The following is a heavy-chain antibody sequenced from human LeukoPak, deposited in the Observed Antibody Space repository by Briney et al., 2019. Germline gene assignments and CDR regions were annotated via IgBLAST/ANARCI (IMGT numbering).Heavy chain of an antibody. V-gene: IGHV3-53*01. CDR3: ARSDCSGGSCYSGY. CDR2: IYSGGST. J-gene: IGHJ4*02. D-gene: IGHD2-15*01. Sequence: GGSLRLSCAASGFTVSSNYMSWVRQAPGEGLEWVSVIYSGGSTYYADSVKCRFTISRDNSKNALYLQMNRLRAEDTAVYYCARSDCSGGSCYSGYWGQGTLVTVSS. CDR1: GFTVSSNY.